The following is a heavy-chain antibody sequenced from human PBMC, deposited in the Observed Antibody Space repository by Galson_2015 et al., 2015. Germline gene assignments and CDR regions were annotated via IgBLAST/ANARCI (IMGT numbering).Heavy chain of an antibody. V-gene: IGHV3-7*01. Sequence: SLPLPCARSGLTSSSYWLRWVRPAPGKGLEWVANITHDGSEKDYVDSVKGRFTISRDNAKNSLYLQMNSLRAEDTAVYYCARLNYGGNSGAFDIWGQGTMVTVSS. J-gene: IGHJ3*02. D-gene: IGHD4-23*01. CDR1: GLTSSSYW. CDR3: ARLNYGGNSGAFDI. CDR2: ITHDGSEK.